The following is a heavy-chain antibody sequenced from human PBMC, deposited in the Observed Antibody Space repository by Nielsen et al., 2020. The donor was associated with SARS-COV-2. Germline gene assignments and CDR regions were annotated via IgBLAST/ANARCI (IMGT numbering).Heavy chain of an antibody. CDR2: ISGSGGST. V-gene: IGHV3-23*01. J-gene: IGHJ4*02. Sequence: GGSLRLSCAASGFTFSSYAMSWVRQAPGKGLEWVSAISGSGGSTYYADSVKGRFTISRDNSKNTLYLQMNSLRAEDTAVYYCAKVSVITIFGVVISHFDYWGQGTLVTVSS. D-gene: IGHD3-3*01. CDR1: GFTFSSYA. CDR3: AKVSVITIFGVVISHFDY.